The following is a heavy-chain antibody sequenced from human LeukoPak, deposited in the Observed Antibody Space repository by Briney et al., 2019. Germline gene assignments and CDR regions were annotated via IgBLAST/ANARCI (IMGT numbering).Heavy chain of an antibody. Sequence: PSETLSLTCTVSGGSISSDDYCWNWIRQHPGKGLEWIGYIYYSGSTYYNPSLKSRVALSVDTSKNQFSLKLSSLTAADTAVYYCAKSREEIRGLDAFDIWGQGTMVTVSS. V-gene: IGHV4-31*03. CDR2: IYYSGST. CDR1: GGSISSDDYC. D-gene: IGHD5-24*01. J-gene: IGHJ3*02. CDR3: AKSREEIRGLDAFDI.